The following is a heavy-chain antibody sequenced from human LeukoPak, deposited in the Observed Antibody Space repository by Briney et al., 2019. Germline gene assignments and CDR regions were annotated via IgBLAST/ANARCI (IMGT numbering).Heavy chain of an antibody. CDR3: AREDDSWGPNNLDL. CDR1: AFTFSDYS. D-gene: IGHD7-27*01. J-gene: IGHJ3*01. CDR2: IDTSSSTM. V-gene: IGHV3-48*02. Sequence: GGSLRLSCAASAFTFSDYSMNWVRQAPGKGLEWISYIDTSSSTMYYADSVMGRFTLSRDNAKESLYLQMNSLRDEDTAVYYCAREDDSWGPNNLDLWGQGTMVTVSS.